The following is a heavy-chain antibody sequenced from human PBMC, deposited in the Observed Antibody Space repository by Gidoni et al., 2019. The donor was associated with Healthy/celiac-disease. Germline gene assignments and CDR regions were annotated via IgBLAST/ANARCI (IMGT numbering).Heavy chain of an antibody. Sequence: QVPLVQSGAEVKKPGASVTVSCKASGYTFTSYDINWGRQATGQGLEWMGWMNPNRGNTCYAQKFQGRVTMTRNTSISTAYMELSSLRSEDTAVYYCARGYSSSWYQYYYDSRGYYDYWGQGTLVTVSS. CDR2: MNPNRGNT. CDR3: ARGYSSSWYQYYYDSRGYYDY. V-gene: IGHV1-8*01. D-gene: IGHD3-22*01. CDR1: GYTFTSYD. J-gene: IGHJ4*02.